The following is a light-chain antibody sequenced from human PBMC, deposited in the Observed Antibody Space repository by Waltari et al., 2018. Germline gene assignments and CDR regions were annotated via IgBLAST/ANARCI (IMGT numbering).Light chain of an antibody. CDR3: QSYDSSLSGSV. Sequence: QSVLAQPPSVSGAPGQRVTISCSGSSSNIGAGSYVHWYQHLPGTAPKLLIYGNSNRPSGVPDRCSGSKSGTSASLAITGLQAEDEADYDCQSYDSSLSGSVFGGGTKLTVL. CDR2: GNS. J-gene: IGLJ3*02. CDR1: SSNIGAGSY. V-gene: IGLV1-40*01.